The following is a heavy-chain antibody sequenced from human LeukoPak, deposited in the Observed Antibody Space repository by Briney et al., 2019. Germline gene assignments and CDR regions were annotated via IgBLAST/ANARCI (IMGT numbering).Heavy chain of an antibody. D-gene: IGHD2-2*01. CDR2: IYSGGTT. V-gene: IGHV3-66*02. J-gene: IGHJ3*02. CDR3: AREGHCSSTSCPTGGVFDI. CDR1: GFTVSSNY. Sequence: PGGSLRLSCAASGFTVSSNYMSWVRQAPGKGLEWVSVIYSGGTTYYADSVKGRFTISRDNSKNTLYLQMNSLRAEGTAVYYCAREGHCSSTSCPTGGVFDIWGQGTRVTVSS.